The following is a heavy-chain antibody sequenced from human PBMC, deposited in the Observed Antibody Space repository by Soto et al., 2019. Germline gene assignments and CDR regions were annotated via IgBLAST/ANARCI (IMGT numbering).Heavy chain of an antibody. CDR1: GFTFSSYA. J-gene: IGHJ4*02. CDR3: AKDWGIAAAGLWYYFDY. CDR2: ISGSGGST. Sequence: PGGSLRLSCAASGFTFSSYAMSWVRQAPGKGLEWDSAISGSGGSTYYADSVKGRFTISRDNSKNTLYLQMNSLRAEDTAVYYCAKDWGIAAAGLWYYFDYWGQGTLVTVSS. D-gene: IGHD6-13*01. V-gene: IGHV3-23*01.